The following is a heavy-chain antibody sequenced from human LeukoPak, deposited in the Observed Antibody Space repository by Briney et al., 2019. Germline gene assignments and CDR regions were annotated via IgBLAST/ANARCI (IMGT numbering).Heavy chain of an antibody. CDR2: ISAYNGNT. J-gene: IGHJ4*02. CDR1: RYTFTSYG. D-gene: IGHD3-22*01. Sequence: ASVKVSCKASRYTFTSYGISWVRQAPGQGLEWLGWISAYNGNTNYAQKLQGRVTMTTDTSTSTAYMELRSLRSDDTAVYYCARDRRVYYDSSGYYHFDYWGQGTLVTVFS. CDR3: ARDRRVYYDSSGYYHFDY. V-gene: IGHV1-18*01.